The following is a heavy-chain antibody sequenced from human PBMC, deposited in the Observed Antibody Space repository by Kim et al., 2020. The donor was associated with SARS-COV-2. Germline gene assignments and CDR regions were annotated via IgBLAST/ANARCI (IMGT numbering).Heavy chain of an antibody. D-gene: IGHD2-2*01. CDR3: ARLSARLGYCSSTSCPYYYYGMDV. CDR1: GYSFTSYW. CDR2: IYPGDSDT. Sequence: GESLQISCKGSGYSFTSYWIGWVRQMPGKGLEWMGIIYPGDSDTRYSPSFQGQVTISADKSISTAYLQWSSLKASDTAMYYCARLSARLGYCSSTSCPYYYYGMDVWGQGTTVTVSS. J-gene: IGHJ6*02. V-gene: IGHV5-51*01.